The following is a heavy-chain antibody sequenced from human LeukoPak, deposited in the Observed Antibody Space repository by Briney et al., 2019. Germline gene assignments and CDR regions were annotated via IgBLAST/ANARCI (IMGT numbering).Heavy chain of an antibody. V-gene: IGHV1-2*02. Sequence: ASVKVSCKASGYTFTGYYMHWVRQAPGQGLEWMGWINPNSGGTNYAQKLQGRVTMTRDTSISTAYMELSRLRSDDTAVYYCARDLPKYCSGGSCYRHDYWGQGTLVTASS. D-gene: IGHD2-15*01. CDR2: INPNSGGT. CDR1: GYTFTGYY. CDR3: ARDLPKYCSGGSCYRHDY. J-gene: IGHJ4*02.